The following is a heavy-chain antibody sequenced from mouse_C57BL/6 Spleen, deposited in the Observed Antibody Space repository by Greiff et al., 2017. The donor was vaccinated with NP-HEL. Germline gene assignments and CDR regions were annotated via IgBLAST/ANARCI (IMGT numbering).Heavy chain of an antibody. CDR1: GYTFTSYW. CDR3: ATHYYEAMDY. CDR2: IDPSDSYT. J-gene: IGHJ4*01. Sequence: QVQLQQPGAELVKPGASVKLSCKASGYTFTSYWMQWVKQRPGQGLEWIGEIDPSDSYTNYNQKFKGKATLTVDTSSSTAYMQLSSLTSEDSAVYYCATHYYEAMDYWGQGTSVTVSS. V-gene: IGHV1-50*01. D-gene: IGHD1-2*01.